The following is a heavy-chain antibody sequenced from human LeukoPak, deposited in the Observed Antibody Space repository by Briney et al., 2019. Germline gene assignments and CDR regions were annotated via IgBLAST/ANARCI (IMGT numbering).Heavy chain of an antibody. CDR3: AREASSWYPDY. V-gene: IGHV4-59*12. CDR1: GGSISSYY. D-gene: IGHD6-13*01. CDR2: IYYSGST. Sequence: SSETLSLTCTVSGGSISSYYWSWIRQPPGKGLEWIGYIYYSGSTNYNPSLKSRVTISVDTSKNQFSLKLSSVTAADTAVYYCAREASSWYPDYWGQGTLVTVSS. J-gene: IGHJ4*02.